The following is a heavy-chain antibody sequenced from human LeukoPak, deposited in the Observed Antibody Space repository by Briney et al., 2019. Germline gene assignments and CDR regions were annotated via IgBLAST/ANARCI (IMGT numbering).Heavy chain of an antibody. J-gene: IGHJ2*01. D-gene: IGHD6-13*01. CDR2: IYYSGST. CDR1: GGSIRSYY. CDR3: ARVYYSNSYDYWYFDL. V-gene: IGHV4-59*01. Sequence: PSETLSLPCTVSGGSIRSYYWSWIRPPPGKGLEWIASIYYSGSTNYNPSLKSRVTISVDTSKNQFSLKLSSVTAADTAVYYCARVYYSNSYDYWYFDLWGRGTLVTVSS.